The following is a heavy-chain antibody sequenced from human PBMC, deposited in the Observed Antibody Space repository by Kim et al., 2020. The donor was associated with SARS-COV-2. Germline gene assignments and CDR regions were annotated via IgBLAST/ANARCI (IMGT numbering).Heavy chain of an antibody. D-gene: IGHD2-2*01. CDR1: GFTFSSYA. CDR3: ASPSCSSTSCYAGGYYY. V-gene: IGHV3-30*04. CDR2: ISYDGSNK. J-gene: IGHJ6*01. Sequence: GRSLRLSCAASGFTFSSYAMHWVRQAPGKGLEWVAVISYDGSNKYYADSVKGRFTISRDNPKNTLYLQMNSLRAEDTAVYYCASPSCSSTSCYAGGYYY.